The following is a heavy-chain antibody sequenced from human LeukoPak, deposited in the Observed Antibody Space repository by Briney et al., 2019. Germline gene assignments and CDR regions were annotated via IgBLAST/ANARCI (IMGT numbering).Heavy chain of an antibody. D-gene: IGHD1-14*01. CDR2: ISFDGNNK. CDR3: AKDYNRNWFDP. Sequence: GRSLRLSCAASGFTFSGYGMHWVRQVPGKGLEWVTFISFDGNNKYYADSVKGRFTISRDNSNNTVFLQMNSLRAEDTAVYYCAKDYNRNWFDPWGQGTLVTVSS. J-gene: IGHJ5*02. V-gene: IGHV3-30*18. CDR1: GFTFSGYG.